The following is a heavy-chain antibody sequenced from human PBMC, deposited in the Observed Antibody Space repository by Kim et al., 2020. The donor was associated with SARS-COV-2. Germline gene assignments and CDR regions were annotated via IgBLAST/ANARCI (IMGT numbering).Heavy chain of an antibody. D-gene: IGHD3-10*01. V-gene: IGHV3-23*03. Sequence: GGSLRLSCAASGFTFTSYAMNWVRQAPGKGLEWVSCVNSGVSNTYYADSVKGRFTISRDNSKNTLYLQMNSLRAEDTAVYYCAKGRGSGSSSVDYWGQGTLVTVSS. CDR3: AKGRGSGSSSVDY. J-gene: IGHJ4*02. CDR1: GFTFTSYA. CDR2: VNSGVSNT.